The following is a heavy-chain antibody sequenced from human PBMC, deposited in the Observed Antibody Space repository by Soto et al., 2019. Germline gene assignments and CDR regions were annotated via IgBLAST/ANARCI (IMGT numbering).Heavy chain of an antibody. CDR2: ISYDGSNK. D-gene: IGHD2-2*01. J-gene: IGHJ1*01. CDR1: GFTFSSYG. V-gene: IGHV3-30*18. CDR3: AKLPVGTEYQLLPSIHTSEYFQH. Sequence: GGSLRLSCAASGFTFSSYGMHWVRQAPGKGLEWVAVISYDGSNKYYADSVKGRLTISRDNSKNTLYLQMNSLRAEDTAVYYCAKLPVGTEYQLLPSIHTSEYFQHWGQGTLVTVSS.